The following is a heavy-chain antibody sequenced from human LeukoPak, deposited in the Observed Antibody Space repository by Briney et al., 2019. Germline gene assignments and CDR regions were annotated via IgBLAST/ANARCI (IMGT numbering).Heavy chain of an antibody. CDR2: MSHDGGIE. CDR1: GFTFGTYG. J-gene: IGHJ6*02. CDR3: XRXXXXXSIXHMDV. V-gene: IGHV3-30*03. D-gene: IGHD2/OR15-2a*01. Sequence: GRSLRLSCVASGFTFGTYGMHWVRQAPGKGLEWVAVMSHDGGIEKYADSVKGRFTISRDNSKKTLYLQMNSLRSDDAAVYYXXRXXXXXSIXHMDVWGQGTTVTVSS.